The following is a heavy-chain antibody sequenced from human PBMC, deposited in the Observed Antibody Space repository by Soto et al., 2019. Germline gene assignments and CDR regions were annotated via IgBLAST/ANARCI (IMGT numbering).Heavy chain of an antibody. J-gene: IGHJ4*02. V-gene: IGHV1-3*04. CDR2: INTDNGDA. D-gene: IGHD5-12*01. Sequence: ASVKVSCKASGYTFTSYSIHWVRQAPGQGLEWIGWINTDNGDAKYSQKFQGRVTVTRDTSATTAYMEVSSLRSEDTAVYYCARDQGYAVYWGLGTLVTVSS. CDR3: ARDQGYAVY. CDR1: GYTFTSYS.